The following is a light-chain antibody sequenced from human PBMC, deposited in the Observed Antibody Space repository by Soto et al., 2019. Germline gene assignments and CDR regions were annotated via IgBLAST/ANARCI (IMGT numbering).Light chain of an antibody. Sequence: SALTQPASVSGSPGQSITISCTGTSSDLGAYKYVSWYQQHPGKAPKLMIYDVSYRPSGVSTRFSGSKSGDTASLTISGLQTEDEADYYCSSYTSSSTLFGTGTKLTVL. J-gene: IGLJ1*01. CDR3: SSYTSSSTL. CDR2: DVS. V-gene: IGLV2-14*01. CDR1: SSDLGAYKY.